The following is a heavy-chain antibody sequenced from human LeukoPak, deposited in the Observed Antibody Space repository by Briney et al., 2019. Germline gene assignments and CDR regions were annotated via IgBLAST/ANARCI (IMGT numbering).Heavy chain of an antibody. D-gene: IGHD7-27*01. Sequence: SETLSLTCTVSGGSISSYYWSWIRQPPGKGLEWIGYIYYSGSTNYNPSLKSRVTISVDTSKNQFSLKLSSVTAADTAVYYCARYGDPWYFDLRGRGTLVTVSS. CDR1: GGSISSYY. CDR2: IYYSGST. J-gene: IGHJ2*01. V-gene: IGHV4-59*01. CDR3: ARYGDPWYFDL.